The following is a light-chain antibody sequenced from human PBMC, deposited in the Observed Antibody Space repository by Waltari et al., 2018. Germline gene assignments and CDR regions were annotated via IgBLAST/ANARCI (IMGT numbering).Light chain of an antibody. V-gene: IGLV2-14*01. Sequence: QSALTQPASVSGSPGQSITISCTGPSSDVGGYNSFSWYQQHPGKAPKLMIYEVSNRPSGVSNRFSGSKSDNTASLTISGLQAEDEADYYCSSYTRSSTYVFGTGTKVTVL. J-gene: IGLJ1*01. CDR2: EVS. CDR3: SSYTRSSTYV. CDR1: SSDVGGYNS.